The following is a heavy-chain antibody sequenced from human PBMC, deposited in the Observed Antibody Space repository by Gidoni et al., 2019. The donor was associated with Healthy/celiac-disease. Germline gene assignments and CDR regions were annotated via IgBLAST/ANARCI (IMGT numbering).Heavy chain of an antibody. CDR2: INPSGGST. J-gene: IGHJ4*02. D-gene: IGHD3-9*01. Sequence: VKVSCKESGYTFTSYYMHWVRQAPGQGLEWMGIINPSGGSTRYAQKFQGRFTMPRDTSTITVYMELSSLRSEDPAVYYCARGYYDILTGYFTPPGYWGQGTLVTVAA. CDR1: GYTFTSYY. V-gene: IGHV1-46*01. CDR3: ARGYYDILTGYFTPPGY.